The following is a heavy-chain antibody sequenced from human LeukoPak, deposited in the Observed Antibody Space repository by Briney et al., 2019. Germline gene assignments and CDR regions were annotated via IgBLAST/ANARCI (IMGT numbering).Heavy chain of an antibody. J-gene: IGHJ6*03. D-gene: IGHD1-7*01. Sequence: ASVKVSCKASGGTFSSYAISWVRQAPGQGLEWMGGIIPVFGTANYAQKFQGRVTITTDESTSTAYMELSSLRSEDTAVYYSASRAGTGAYYYYYMDVWGKGTTVTVSS. CDR1: GGTFSSYA. CDR3: ASRAGTGAYYYYYMDV. V-gene: IGHV1-69*05. CDR2: IIPVFGTA.